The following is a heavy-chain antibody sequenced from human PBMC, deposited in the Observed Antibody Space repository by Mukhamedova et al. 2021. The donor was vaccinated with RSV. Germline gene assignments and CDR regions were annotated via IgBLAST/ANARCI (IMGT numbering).Heavy chain of an antibody. Sequence: IGWVRQTPGKGLEWMGIIYPGDSDTRYSPSFQGQVTISADKSISTAYPQWSSLKASDTAMYYCARPVETAIDYWGQGTLVTVSS. CDR3: ARPVETAIDY. J-gene: IGHJ4*02. CDR2: IYPGDSDT. D-gene: IGHD5-18*01. V-gene: IGHV5-51*01.